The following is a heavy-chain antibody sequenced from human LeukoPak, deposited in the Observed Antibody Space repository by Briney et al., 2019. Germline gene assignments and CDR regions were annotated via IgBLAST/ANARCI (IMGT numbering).Heavy chain of an antibody. CDR3: ARLKYYYDASGYRAEYFQH. CDR1: GGSISSYY. J-gene: IGHJ1*01. CDR2: IFYSGST. V-gene: IGHV4-59*01. D-gene: IGHD3-22*01. Sequence: SETLSLTCTVSGGSISSYYWSWIRQPPGKGLEWIGYIFYSGSTNYNPSLKSRVTISVYTSKNQLSLKLSSVTAADTAVYYCARLKYYYDASGYRAEYFQHWGQGTLVTVSS.